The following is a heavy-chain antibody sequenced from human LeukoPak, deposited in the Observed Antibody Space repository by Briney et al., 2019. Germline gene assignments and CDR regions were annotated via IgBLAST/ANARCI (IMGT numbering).Heavy chain of an antibody. Sequence: GGSLRLSCAASGFTFISYWMHWVRQAPGKGLVWVSRINSDGSRTSYADSVKGRFTISRDNAKNTVYLQMSSLRAEDTAVYYCARDLYSYGDFDYWGQGSLVTVSS. D-gene: IGHD5-18*01. V-gene: IGHV3-74*01. CDR1: GFTFISYW. CDR3: ARDLYSYGDFDY. CDR2: INSDGSRT. J-gene: IGHJ4*02.